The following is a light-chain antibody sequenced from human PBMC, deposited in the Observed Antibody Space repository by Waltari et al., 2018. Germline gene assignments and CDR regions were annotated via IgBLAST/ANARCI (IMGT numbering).Light chain of an antibody. CDR3: QQYVNSGS. J-gene: IGKJ3*01. Sequence: EIVLTQSPGTLSLSPGETATLSCRASQTVTRSYLTWYQHKPCQAPRLLIYAASSRASGVPDRCSGSGSGTEITRTISRLEPEDFAGYYCQQYVNSGSFGPGTTVDI. CDR1: QTVTRSY. V-gene: IGKV3-20*01. CDR2: AAS.